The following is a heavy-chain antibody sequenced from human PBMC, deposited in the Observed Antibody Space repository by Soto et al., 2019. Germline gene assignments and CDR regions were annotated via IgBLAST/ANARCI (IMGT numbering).Heavy chain of an antibody. CDR1: GFTFSSYG. CDR2: IWYDGSNK. V-gene: IGHV3-33*01. CDR3: ARDSPHDYGDKQLGGNYYFDY. J-gene: IGHJ4*02. D-gene: IGHD4-17*01. Sequence: GGSLRLSCAASGFTFSSYGMHWVRQAPGKGLEWVAVIWYDGSNKYYADSVKGRFTISRDNSKNTLYLQMNSLRAEDKAVYYCARDSPHDYGDKQLGGNYYFDYWGQGTLVTVSS.